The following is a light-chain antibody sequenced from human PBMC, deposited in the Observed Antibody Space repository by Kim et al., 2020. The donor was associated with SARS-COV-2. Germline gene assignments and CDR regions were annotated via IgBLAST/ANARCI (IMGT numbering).Light chain of an antibody. J-gene: IGLJ3*02. V-gene: IGLV2-14*03. CDR2: SVT. CDR1: SSDLGGNNY. CDR3: SSKRGSSTLV. Sequence: QSALTQPASVSGSPGQSITISCTGTSSDLGGNNYVSWYQQHPGKAPKLMIYSVTNRPSGVSNRFSGSKSGNTASLSISGLQAEDEADYYCSSKRGSSTLVFGGGTKLTVL.